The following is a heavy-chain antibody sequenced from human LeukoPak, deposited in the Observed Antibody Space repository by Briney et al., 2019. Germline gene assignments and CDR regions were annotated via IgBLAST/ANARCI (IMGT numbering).Heavy chain of an antibody. CDR2: ISYDGSNK. D-gene: IGHD3-22*01. V-gene: IGHV3-30-3*01. J-gene: IGHJ4*02. Sequence: GGSLRLSCAASGFTFSSYAMHWVRQAPGKGLEWVAVISYDGSNKYYADSVKGRFTISRDNSKNTLYLQMNSLRAEDTAVYCCARDLGYDSSGYYLELDYWGQGTLVTVSS. CDR3: ARDLGYDSSGYYLELDY. CDR1: GFTFSSYA.